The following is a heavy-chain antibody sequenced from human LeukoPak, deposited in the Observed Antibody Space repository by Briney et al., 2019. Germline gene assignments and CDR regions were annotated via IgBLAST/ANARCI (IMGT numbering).Heavy chain of an antibody. Sequence: GGSLRLSCAASGFTFDDYAMHWVRQAPGKGLEWVSGISWNSGSIGYADSAKGRFTISRDNAKNSLYLQVNSLRAEDTALYYCAKDGSPQPGYAFDIWGQGTMVTVSS. CDR3: AKDGSPQPGYAFDI. J-gene: IGHJ3*02. CDR2: ISWNSGSI. V-gene: IGHV3-9*01. CDR1: GFTFDDYA. D-gene: IGHD6-25*01.